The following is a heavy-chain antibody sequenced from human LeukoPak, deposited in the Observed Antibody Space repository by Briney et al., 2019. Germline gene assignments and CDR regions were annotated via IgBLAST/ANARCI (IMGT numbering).Heavy chain of an antibody. D-gene: IGHD3-16*01. CDR3: ARERLRSYYYYGMDV. Sequence: PSETLSLTCTVSGGSISSYYWSWIRQPAGKGLEWIGRIYTSGSTNYNPSLKSRVTISVDTSKNQFSLKLSSVTAADTAVYYCARERLRSYYYYGMDVWGQGTTVTVSS. CDR1: GGSISSYY. CDR2: IYTSGST. J-gene: IGHJ6*02. V-gene: IGHV4-4*07.